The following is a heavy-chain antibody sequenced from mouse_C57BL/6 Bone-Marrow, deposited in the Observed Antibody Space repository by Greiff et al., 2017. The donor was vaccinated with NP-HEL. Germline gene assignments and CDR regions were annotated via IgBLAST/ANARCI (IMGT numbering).Heavy chain of an antibody. V-gene: IGHV5-4*01. Sequence: EVKVVESGGGLVKPGGSLKLSCAASGFTFSSYAMSWVRQTPEKRLEWVATISDGGSYTYYPDNVKGRFTISRDNDKNNLYLQMSHLKSEDTAMYYCARDRSIHWYFDVWGTGTTVTVSS. D-gene: IGHD2-10*02. J-gene: IGHJ1*03. CDR2: ISDGGSYT. CDR1: GFTFSSYA. CDR3: ARDRSIHWYFDV.